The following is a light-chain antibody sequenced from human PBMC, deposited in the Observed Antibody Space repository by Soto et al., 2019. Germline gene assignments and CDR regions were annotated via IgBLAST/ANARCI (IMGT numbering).Light chain of an antibody. V-gene: IGKV3-11*01. CDR2: DAS. J-gene: IGKJ1*01. Sequence: EIVLTQSPATLSLSPGERATLSCRASQSVRSYLAWYQQKPGQAPRLLSYDASNRATGIPARFSGCGSGTDVTLTISSLAPEDFAVYYCQQRSNWLAWTFGQGTKVEIK. CDR3: QQRSNWLAWT. CDR1: QSVRSY.